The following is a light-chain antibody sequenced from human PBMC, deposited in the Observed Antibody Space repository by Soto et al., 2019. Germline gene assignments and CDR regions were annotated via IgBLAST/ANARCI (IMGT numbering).Light chain of an antibody. CDR1: SSVVGSYNL. CDR2: EGT. J-gene: IGLJ1*01. CDR3: CSYAGSSTLDV. Sequence: QSALTQPASVSGSPGQSITISCTGISSVVGSYNLVSWYQQHPGKAPKLMIYEGTKRPSGVSNRFSGSKSGNTASLTISGLQAEDEADYYCCSYAGSSTLDVFGTGTKVTVL. V-gene: IGLV2-23*01.